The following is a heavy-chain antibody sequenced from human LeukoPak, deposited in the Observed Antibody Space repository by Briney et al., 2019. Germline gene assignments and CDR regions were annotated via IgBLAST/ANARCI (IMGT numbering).Heavy chain of an antibody. CDR1: GYSFTIYW. J-gene: IGHJ4*02. D-gene: IGHD1-26*01. CDR3: ARLDGNYSGYFDY. Sequence: GESLKISCKGSGYSFTIYWIGWVRQIPGKGLEWMGSIYPGDSDTRYSQSFQGQVTLSVDKSISTAYLQWSSLKASDTAMYYCARLDGNYSGYFDYWGQGTLVTVSS. CDR2: IYPGDSDT. V-gene: IGHV5-51*01.